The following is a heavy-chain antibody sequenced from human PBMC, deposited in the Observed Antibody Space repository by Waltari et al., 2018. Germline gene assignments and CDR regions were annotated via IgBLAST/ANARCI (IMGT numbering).Heavy chain of an antibody. D-gene: IGHD5-18*01. CDR2: IYWNDDK. CDR3: AHILRGYSYGRFDY. V-gene: IGHV2-5*01. Sequence: QITLKESGPTLVKPTQTLTLTCTFSGFSLSTSGVGVGWIRQPPRKALEWLALIYWNDDKRYSPSLKSRLTITKDTSKNQVVLTMTNMDPVDTATYYCAHILRGYSYGRFDYWGQGTLVTVSS. CDR1: GFSLSTSGVG. J-gene: IGHJ4*02.